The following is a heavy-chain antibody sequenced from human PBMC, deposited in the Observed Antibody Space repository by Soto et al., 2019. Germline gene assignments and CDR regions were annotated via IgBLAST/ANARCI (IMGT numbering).Heavy chain of an antibody. Sequence: SETLSLTCTVSGGSISSSSYYWGWIRQPPGKGLEWIGSIYYSGSTYYNPSLKSRVTISVDTSKNQFSLKLSSVTAADTAVDYCARRIAVAGRVYFDYWGQGTLVTVSS. D-gene: IGHD6-19*01. V-gene: IGHV4-39*01. J-gene: IGHJ4*02. CDR3: ARRIAVAGRVYFDY. CDR2: IYYSGST. CDR1: GGSISSSSYY.